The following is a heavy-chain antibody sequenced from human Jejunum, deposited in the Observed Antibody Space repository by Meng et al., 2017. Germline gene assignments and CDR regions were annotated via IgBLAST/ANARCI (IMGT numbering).Heavy chain of an antibody. D-gene: IGHD2/OR15-2a*01. CDR1: GFTSSSHA. V-gene: IGHV3-23*01. Sequence: GESLKISCAASGFTSSSHAMSWVRQAPGKGLEWVSSISTSVGSTFYADSVKGRFTISRDKSKNTRYLQMNSLRAEDTAVYFCAKLVSSWGQGTMVTVSS. CDR3: AKLVSS. CDR2: ISTSVGST. J-gene: IGHJ3*01.